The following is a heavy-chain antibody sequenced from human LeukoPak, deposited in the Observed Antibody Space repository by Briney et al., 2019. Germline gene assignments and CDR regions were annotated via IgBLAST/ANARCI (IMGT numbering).Heavy chain of an antibody. J-gene: IGHJ4*02. CDR3: VSFYETY. CDR2: INSDGSWT. Sequence: GGSLRLSCAASGNYWMHWARQAPGKGLVWVSHINSDGSWTSYADSVKGRFTISKDNAKNTVYLQMNNLRAEDTAVYYCVSFYETYWGRGTLVTVSS. CDR1: GNYW. D-gene: IGHD2-2*01. V-gene: IGHV3-74*01.